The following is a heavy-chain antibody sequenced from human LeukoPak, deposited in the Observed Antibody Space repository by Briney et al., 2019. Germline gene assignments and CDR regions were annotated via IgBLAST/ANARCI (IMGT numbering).Heavy chain of an antibody. CDR2: VDWDDGK. J-gene: IGHJ6*02. Sequence: SGPALVKPTQTLTLTCTFSGFSLSTSAMCVSWIRQPPGKALEWLARVDWDDGKYYSTSLKTRLIISKDTSKNQVVLTMTSMDPVDTATYYCARIQLVPDYYGMDVWGQGTTVTVSS. D-gene: IGHD6-13*01. CDR3: ARIQLVPDYYGMDV. V-gene: IGHV2-70*11. CDR1: GFSLSTSAMC.